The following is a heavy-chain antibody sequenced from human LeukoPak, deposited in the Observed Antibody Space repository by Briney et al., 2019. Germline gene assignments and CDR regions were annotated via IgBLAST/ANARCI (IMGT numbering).Heavy chain of an antibody. D-gene: IGHD3-10*01. Sequence: GGSLRLSCAASGFTFSSYGMHWVRQAPGKGLEWVAFIRYDGSNKYYADSVKGRFTISRDNAKNSFYLQMNSLRAGDTAVYFCARAYGYGAGSYFKYWGQGILVTVSS. CDR2: IRYDGSNK. CDR3: ARAYGYGAGSYFKY. J-gene: IGHJ4*02. CDR1: GFTFSSYG. V-gene: IGHV3-30*02.